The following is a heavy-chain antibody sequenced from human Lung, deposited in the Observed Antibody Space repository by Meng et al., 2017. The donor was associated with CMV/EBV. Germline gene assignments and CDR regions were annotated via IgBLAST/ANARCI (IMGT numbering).Heavy chain of an antibody. CDR3: ARMGRFSGSYDFWSGYSPPGGFDI. J-gene: IGHJ3*02. D-gene: IGHD3-3*01. CDR1: GGSVSSGSYY. V-gene: IGHV4-61*01. CDR2: IYYSGST. Sequence: SETLSLXXTVSGGSVSSGSYYWSWIRQPPGKGLEWIGYIYYSGSTNYNPSLKSRVTISVDTSKNQFSLKLSSVTAADTAVYYCARMGRFSGSYDFWSGYSPPGGFDIWGHXTMVTVS.